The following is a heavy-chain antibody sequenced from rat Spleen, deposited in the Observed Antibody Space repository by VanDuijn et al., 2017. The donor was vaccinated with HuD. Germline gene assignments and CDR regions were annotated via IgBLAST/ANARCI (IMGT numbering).Heavy chain of an antibody. D-gene: IGHD1-12*02. Sequence: EVQLVESDGGLVQPGRSLKLSCAASGFTFSDYGMAWVRQAPTKGLEWVATISYGDSSGHSSTYYRDSVKGRFTISRDNAKSTLSLQIDSLRSEDTATYYCARLGYYDGTVRGFAYWGQGTLVTVSS. J-gene: IGHJ3*01. CDR3: ARLGYYDGTVRGFAY. CDR2: ISYGDSSGHSST. V-gene: IGHV5-29*01. CDR1: GFTFSDYG.